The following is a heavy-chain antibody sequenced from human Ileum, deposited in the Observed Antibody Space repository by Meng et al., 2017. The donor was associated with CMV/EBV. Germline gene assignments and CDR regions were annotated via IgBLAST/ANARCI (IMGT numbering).Heavy chain of an antibody. J-gene: IGHJ3*02. D-gene: IGHD6-13*01. CDR3: AKDVSMGGSSSWYNAFDI. V-gene: IGHV3-9*01. CDR2: IRWNRGSI. Sequence: SLKISCEASGFTFDDYAMHWVRQAPGKGLEWVSGIRWNRGSIGYADSVKGRFTISRDNAKNSLYQQMNSMRAEDTALYYCAKDVSMGGSSSWYNAFDIWGQGTMVTVSS. CDR1: GFTFDDYA.